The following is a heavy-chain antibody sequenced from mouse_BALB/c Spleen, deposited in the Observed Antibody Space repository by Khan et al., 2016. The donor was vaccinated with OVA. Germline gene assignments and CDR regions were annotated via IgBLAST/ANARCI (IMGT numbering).Heavy chain of an antibody. D-gene: IGHD1-1*01. CDR1: GFSLTSYG. J-gene: IGHJ4*01. V-gene: IGHV2-3*01. CDR3: ARFYYGSVNYYAMDY. CDR2: IWCDGST. Sequence: QVQLKESGPGLVAPSQSLSITCTVSGFSLTSYGVSWVRQPPGKGLEWLGVIWCDGSTNYHSALISRLSISQDNSKSQVFLTLNSLPTDDTATYYCARFYYGSVNYYAMDYWGQGTPVTVSS.